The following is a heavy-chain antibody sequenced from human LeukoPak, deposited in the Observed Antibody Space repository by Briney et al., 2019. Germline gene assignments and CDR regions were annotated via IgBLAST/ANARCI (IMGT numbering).Heavy chain of an antibody. CDR3: ARGYCSSTSCTPYYYFYYMDV. D-gene: IGHD2-2*01. CDR2: ISGSGDST. CDR1: GFTFSSDA. Sequence: PGGSLRLSCAASGFTFSSDAMSWVRQAPGKGLEWVSGISGSGDSTNYADSVKGRFTISRDNSKNTLYLQMNSLRAEDTATYYCARGYCSSTSCTPYYYFYYMDVWGKGTTVTVSS. V-gene: IGHV3-23*01. J-gene: IGHJ6*03.